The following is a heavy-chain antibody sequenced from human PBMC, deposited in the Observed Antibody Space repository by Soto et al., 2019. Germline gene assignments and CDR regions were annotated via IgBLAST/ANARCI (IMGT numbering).Heavy chain of an antibody. CDR3: ATRSITIFGVVIPNDAFDI. CDR1: GYTFTSYG. CDR2: ISAYNGNT. V-gene: IGHV1-18*01. Sequence: ASVKVSCKASGYTFTSYGISWVRQAPGQGLEWMGWISAYNGNTNYAQKLQGRVTMTTDTSTSTAYMELRSLRSDDTAVYFCATRSITIFGVVIPNDAFDIWGQGTMVTVSS. J-gene: IGHJ3*02. D-gene: IGHD3-3*01.